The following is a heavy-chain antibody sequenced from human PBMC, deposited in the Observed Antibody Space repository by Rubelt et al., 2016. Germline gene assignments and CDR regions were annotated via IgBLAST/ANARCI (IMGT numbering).Heavy chain of an antibody. CDR1: GFTFSTYW. CDR2: VSSDGGKT. CDR3: ATSYIG. V-gene: IGHV3-74*01. D-gene: IGHD2-2*02. Sequence: EVQLVESGGALVQPGGSLRLSCAASGFTFSTYWMHWVRQVPGKGPVWVSRVSSDGGKTDYADSVGGRFTISRDNAKNTVFLQMNSLRVEDTAVYYCATSYIGWGQGTLVAVSS. J-gene: IGHJ4*02.